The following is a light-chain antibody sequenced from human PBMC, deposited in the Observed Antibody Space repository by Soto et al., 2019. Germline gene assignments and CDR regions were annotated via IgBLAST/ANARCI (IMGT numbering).Light chain of an antibody. CDR2: GAS. Sequence: EIVLTQSPGTLSLSAGERATLSCRASQSVSSNNLAWYQQKPGQAPRPLIYGASTRATGIPDRFIGSGSGTDFALTISRLEPEDSALYYCQQHGSSFPPTLGGGTKVDSK. V-gene: IGKV3-20*01. CDR3: QQHGSSFPPT. CDR1: QSVSSNN. J-gene: IGKJ4*01.